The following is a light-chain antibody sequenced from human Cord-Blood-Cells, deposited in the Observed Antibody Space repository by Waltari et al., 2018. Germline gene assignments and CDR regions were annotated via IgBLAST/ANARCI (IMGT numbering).Light chain of an antibody. J-gene: IGKJ3*01. V-gene: IGKV3-11*01. CDR3: QQRSILFT. CDR1: QSVSSY. CDR2: DAS. Sequence: ELVLTQSPATLSLSPGERATLSCRASQSVSSYLACYQQKSGKAPRLLIYDASNRDTGIPARFSGSGSGTDFTLTISSLEPEDFAVYYCQQRSILFTFGPGTKVDIK.